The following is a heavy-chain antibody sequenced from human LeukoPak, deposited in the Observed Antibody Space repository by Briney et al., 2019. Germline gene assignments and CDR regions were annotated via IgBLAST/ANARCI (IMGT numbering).Heavy chain of an antibody. Sequence: PGGSLRLSCAASGFTFDDYGMSWVRQAPGKGLEWVSGINWNGGSTGYADSVKGRFTISRDNAKNSLYLQMNSLRAEDTAVYYCARAPDGYYGMDVWGQGTTVTVSS. CDR1: GFTFDDYG. V-gene: IGHV3-20*04. CDR3: ARAPDGYYGMDV. CDR2: INWNGGST. D-gene: IGHD5-24*01. J-gene: IGHJ6*02.